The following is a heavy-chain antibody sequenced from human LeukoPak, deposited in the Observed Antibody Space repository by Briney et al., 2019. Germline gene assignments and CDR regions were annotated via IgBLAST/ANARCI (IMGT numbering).Heavy chain of an antibody. D-gene: IGHD3-10*01. Sequence: ASVKVSCKASGYTFTGYYMHWVRQAPGQGLEWMGWINPNSGGTNYAQKFQGRVTMTRDMSISTAYMELSRLRSDDTAVYYCARGWFGELSEAEHDYWGQGTLVTVSS. J-gene: IGHJ4*02. CDR1: GYTFTGYY. V-gene: IGHV1-2*02. CDR2: INPNSGGT. CDR3: ARGWFGELSEAEHDY.